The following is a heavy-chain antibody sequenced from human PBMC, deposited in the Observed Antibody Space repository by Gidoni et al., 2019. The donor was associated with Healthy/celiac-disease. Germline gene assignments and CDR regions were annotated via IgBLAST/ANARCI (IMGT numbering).Heavy chain of an antibody. Sequence: QVQLQESGPGLVKPSPTLSITCTVTGGSISSGGYYWSWIRQHPGKGLEWIGYIYYSGSTYCNPSLKSRVTISVDTSKNQFSLKLSSVTAADTAVYYCARDDRGGSGFDPWGQGTLVTVSS. D-gene: IGHD3-10*01. CDR1: GGSISSGGYY. J-gene: IGHJ5*02. V-gene: IGHV4-31*03. CDR3: ARDDRGGSGFDP. CDR2: IYYSGST.